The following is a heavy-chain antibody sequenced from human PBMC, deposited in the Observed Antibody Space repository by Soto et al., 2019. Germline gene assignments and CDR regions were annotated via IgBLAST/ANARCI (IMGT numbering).Heavy chain of an antibody. Sequence: GGSLRLSCAASGFSFSNFSMSWVRQAPGTGLEWVSSISGSGDKTYYLDSVKGRFTISRDNSKNTLYLHMNSLGAEDTAVYFCAKDYASTWYWYFDPWGQGTLVTVSS. V-gene: IGHV3-23*01. CDR2: ISGSGDKT. D-gene: IGHD6-13*01. J-gene: IGHJ5*02. CDR3: AKDYASTWYWYFDP. CDR1: GFSFSNFS.